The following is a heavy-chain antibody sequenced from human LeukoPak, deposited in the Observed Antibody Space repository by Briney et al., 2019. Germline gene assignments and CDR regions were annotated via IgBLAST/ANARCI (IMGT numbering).Heavy chain of an antibody. J-gene: IGHJ4*02. Sequence: ASVKVSCKVSGYTLTELSMHWVRQAPGKGLEWMGGFDPEDGETIYAQKFQGRVTMTEDTSTDTAYMELSSLRSEDTTVYYCATPIGVVGGRNFDYWGQGTLVTVSS. D-gene: IGHD1-26*01. CDR1: GYTLTELS. V-gene: IGHV1-24*01. CDR2: FDPEDGET. CDR3: ATPIGVVGGRNFDY.